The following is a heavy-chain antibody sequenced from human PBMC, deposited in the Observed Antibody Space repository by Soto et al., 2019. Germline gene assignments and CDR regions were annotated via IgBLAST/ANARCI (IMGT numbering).Heavy chain of an antibody. CDR3: ARASLIVGATTGPFDY. CDR1: GGTFSSYA. J-gene: IGHJ4*02. D-gene: IGHD1-26*01. Sequence: GASVKVSCKASGGTFSSYAISWVRQAPGQGLEWMGGIIPIFGTASYAQKFQGRVTITADESTSTAYMELSSLRSEDTAVYYCARASLIVGATTGPFDYWGQGTLVTVSS. CDR2: IIPIFGTA. V-gene: IGHV1-69*13.